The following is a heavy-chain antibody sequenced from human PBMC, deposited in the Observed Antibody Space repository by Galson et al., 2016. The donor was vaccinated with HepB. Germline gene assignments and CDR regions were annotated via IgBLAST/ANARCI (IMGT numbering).Heavy chain of an antibody. Sequence: PALVKPTQTLTLTCTFSGFSVSTSGEGVGWIRQPPGKALEWLALIYRDDDKLYSPSLKSRLTITKDTSKNQVVLAMTNMDPVDTATYYCAHRPGPPDYYDLIFDYWGQGTLVTVSS. D-gene: IGHD3-22*01. V-gene: IGHV2-5*02. J-gene: IGHJ4*02. CDR2: IYRDDDK. CDR1: GFSVSTSGEG. CDR3: AHRPGPPDYYDLIFDY.